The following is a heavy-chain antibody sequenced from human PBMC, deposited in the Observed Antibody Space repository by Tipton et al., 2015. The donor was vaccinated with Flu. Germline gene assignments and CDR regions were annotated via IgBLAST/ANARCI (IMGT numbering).Heavy chain of an antibody. CDR3: ATSYDYYALAL. CDR1: GYTFTSYW. CDR2: IFPGDSNT. J-gene: IGHJ6*02. Sequence: QLVQSGAEVKKPGESLKISCKGSGYTFTSYWIAWVRQMPGKGLEWMGIIFPGDSNTKYSPSFQGQVTISADKSISTAYLQWSSLKASDTAMYFCATSYDYYALALWGQGTTVTVSS. V-gene: IGHV5-51*03.